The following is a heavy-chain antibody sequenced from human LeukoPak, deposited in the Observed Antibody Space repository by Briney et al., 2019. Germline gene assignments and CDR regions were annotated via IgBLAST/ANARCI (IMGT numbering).Heavy chain of an antibody. CDR1: GFTFSDYY. Sequence: GGSLRLSCAASGFTFSDYYMSWIRQAPGTGLEWVSYISSSGSTIYYADSVKGRFTISRDNAKNSLYLQMNSLRAEDTAVYYCARDQPQTYYDILTGYYYYYYMDVWGKGTTVTVSS. D-gene: IGHD3-9*01. CDR2: ISSSGSTI. J-gene: IGHJ6*03. V-gene: IGHV3-11*01. CDR3: ARDQPQTYYDILTGYYYYYYMDV.